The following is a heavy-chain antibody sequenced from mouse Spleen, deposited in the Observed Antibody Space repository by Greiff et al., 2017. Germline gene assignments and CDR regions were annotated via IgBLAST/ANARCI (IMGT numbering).Heavy chain of an antibody. D-gene: IGHD1-1*01. CDR3: TVITTVVAYYFDY. V-gene: IGHV14-1*01. CDR1: GFNIKDYY. CDR2: IDPEDGDT. J-gene: IGHJ2*01. Sequence: VQLKESGAELVRPGASVKLSCTASGFNIKDYYMHWVKQRPEQGLEWIGRIDPEDGDTEYAPKFQGKATMTADTSSNTAYLQLSSLTSEDTAVYYCTVITTVVAYYFDYWGQGTTLTVSS.